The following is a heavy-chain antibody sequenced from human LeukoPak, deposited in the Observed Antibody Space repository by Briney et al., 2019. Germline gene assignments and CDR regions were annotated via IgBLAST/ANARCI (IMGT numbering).Heavy chain of an antibody. CDR2: INHSGST. D-gene: IGHD6-13*01. V-gene: IGHV4-34*01. J-gene: IGHJ3*02. Sequence: SETLSLTCAVYGGSFSGYYWSWIRQPPGKGLEWIGEINHSGSTNYNPSLKSRVTISVDTSKNQFSLKLSSVTAADTAVYYCHSSSWYSDAFDIWGQGTMVTVSS. CDR3: HSSSWYSDAFDI. CDR1: GGSFSGYY.